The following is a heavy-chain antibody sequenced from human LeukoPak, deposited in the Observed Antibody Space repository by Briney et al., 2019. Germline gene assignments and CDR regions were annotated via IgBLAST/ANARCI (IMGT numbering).Heavy chain of an antibody. J-gene: IGHJ4*02. CDR3: ARDGDDSSGYSIDY. CDR2: ISAYNGNT. Sequence: AASVKVSCKASGYTFTSYGISWVRQAPGQGLEWMGWISAYNGNTNYAQKLQGRVTMTTDTSTSTAYMELSSLRSEDTAVYYCARDGDDSSGYSIDYWGQGTLVTVSS. CDR1: GYTFTSYG. D-gene: IGHD3-22*01. V-gene: IGHV1-18*01.